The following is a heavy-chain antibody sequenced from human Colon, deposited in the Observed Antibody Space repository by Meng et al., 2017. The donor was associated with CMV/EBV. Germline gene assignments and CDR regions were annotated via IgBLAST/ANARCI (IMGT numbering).Heavy chain of an antibody. D-gene: IGHD2-15*01. J-gene: IGHJ6*02. V-gene: IGHV3-48*02. CDR3: ARDLRYCRGGTSFYCYDGMDV. CDR1: GFSFRRYS. CDR2: ISRSSSTI. Sequence: GGSLRPSCAASGFSFRRYSMNWVRQAPGKGLEWVSYISRSSSTIYYADSVKGRFTMSRDNAKNTLYLQMTSLRDEDTAVYYCARDLRYCRGGTSFYCYDGMDVWGQGTTVTVSS.